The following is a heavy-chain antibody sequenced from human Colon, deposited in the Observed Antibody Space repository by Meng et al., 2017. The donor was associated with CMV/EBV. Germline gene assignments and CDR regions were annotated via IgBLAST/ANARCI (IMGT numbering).Heavy chain of an antibody. D-gene: IGHD3-10*01. CDR1: GFTVSSNY. Sequence: LQLAKSGGGLVKPGGSLSLSCAVSGFTVSSNYMSRVRQAAGNGLECVSILYGGGSTYYTDSVKGRFTINRDDSKNTLYLQMNSLRADDTAVYYCASHFYGSGSADYWGQGVLVTVSS. V-gene: IGHV3-53*01. J-gene: IGHJ4*02. CDR2: LYGGGST. CDR3: ASHFYGSGSADY.